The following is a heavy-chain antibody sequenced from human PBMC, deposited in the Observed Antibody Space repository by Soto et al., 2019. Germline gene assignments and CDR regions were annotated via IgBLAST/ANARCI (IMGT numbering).Heavy chain of an antibody. J-gene: IGHJ6*02. Sequence: PGESLKISCKGSGYSFTSYWIGWVRQMPGKGLEWMGIIYPGDSDTRYSPSFQGQVTISADKSISTAYLQWSSLKASDTAIYYCARHRGYGSGWINEAHYYYYDGMDVWGQGTTVTVSS. CDR1: GYSFTSYW. D-gene: IGHD6-19*01. CDR3: ARHRGYGSGWINEAHYYYYDGMDV. CDR2: IYPGDSDT. V-gene: IGHV5-51*01.